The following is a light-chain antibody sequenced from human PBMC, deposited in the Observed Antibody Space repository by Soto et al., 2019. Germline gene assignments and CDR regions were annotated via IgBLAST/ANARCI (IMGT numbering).Light chain of an antibody. CDR1: SSNIGSNY. V-gene: IGLV1-47*01. J-gene: IGLJ2*01. CDR2: RND. CDR3: AAWDDSLSAAV. Sequence: QSVLTQSPSASGTPGQRVTISCSGSSSNIGSNYVYWYQQLPGTAPKLLIYRNDERPSGVPHRFSGSKSDTSASLAISGLRSEDEADYFCAAWDDSLSAAVFGGGTKLTVL.